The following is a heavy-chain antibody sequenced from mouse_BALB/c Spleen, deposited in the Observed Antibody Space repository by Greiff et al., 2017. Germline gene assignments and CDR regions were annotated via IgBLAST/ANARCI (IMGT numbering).Heavy chain of an antibody. CDR1: GFTFSSYG. Sequence: DVKLVESGGDLVKPGGSLKLSCAASGFTFSSYGMSWVRQTPDKRLEWVATISSGGSYTYYPDSVKGRFTISRDNAKNTLYLQMSSLKSEDTAMYYCTRDQDYYAMDYWGQGTSVTVSS. CDR3: TRDQDYYAMDY. V-gene: IGHV5-6*02. D-gene: IGHD3-2*02. J-gene: IGHJ4*01. CDR2: ISSGGSYT.